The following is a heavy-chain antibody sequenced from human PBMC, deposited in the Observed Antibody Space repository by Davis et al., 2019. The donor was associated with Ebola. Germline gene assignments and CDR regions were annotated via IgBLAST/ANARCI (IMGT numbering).Heavy chain of an antibody. V-gene: IGHV4-39*01. D-gene: IGHD3-10*01. CDR1: GGSFSSSSCY. Sequence: SETLSPTCTVSGGSFSSSSCYWGWTRQPPGKGLEWIGSIYYSGSTYYNPSLKSRVTISVDTSKNQFSLKLSSVTAADTAVYYCARKSGWFRESWGQGTLVTVSS. CDR3: ARKSGWFRES. J-gene: IGHJ5*02. CDR2: IYYSGST.